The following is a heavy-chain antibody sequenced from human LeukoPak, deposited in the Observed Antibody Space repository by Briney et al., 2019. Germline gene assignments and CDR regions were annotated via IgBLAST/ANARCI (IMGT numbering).Heavy chain of an antibody. D-gene: IGHD3-10*01. Sequence: GGSLRLSCAASGFMFSDYFMSWIRQAPGKELEWISYISSNSKYTKYADSVKGRFTISRDNSRNTLYLQMNSLRAEDTAIYYCAKDRDYFGSGSYYKGPFDYWGQGTLVTVSS. CDR2: ISSNSKYT. CDR3: AKDRDYFGSGSYYKGPFDY. CDR1: GFMFSDYF. J-gene: IGHJ4*02. V-gene: IGHV3-11*05.